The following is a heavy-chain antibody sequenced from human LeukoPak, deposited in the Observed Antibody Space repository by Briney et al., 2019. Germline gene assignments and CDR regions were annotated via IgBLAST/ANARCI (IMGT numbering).Heavy chain of an antibody. J-gene: IGHJ6*02. Sequence: SETLSLTCTVSGGSISSYYWSWIRQPPGKGLEWIGYIYYSGSTNYNPSLKSRVTISVDTSKNQFSLKLSSVTAADTAVYYCARDNRGRCSYYYYYGMDVWGQGTTVTVSS. CDR1: GGSISSYY. V-gene: IGHV4-59*01. CDR2: IYYSGST. D-gene: IGHD3-10*02. CDR3: ARDNRGRCSYYYYYGMDV.